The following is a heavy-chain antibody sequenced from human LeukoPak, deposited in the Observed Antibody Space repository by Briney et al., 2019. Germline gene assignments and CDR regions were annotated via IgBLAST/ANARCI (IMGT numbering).Heavy chain of an antibody. Sequence: PGGSLRLSCAASGFTFSNYAMSWVRQAPGKGLEWVSAFSGSGGSTYYADSVKGRFTISRDNSKNTLYLQMNSLRAEDTAVYYCAKDVGYRSSTTCYKPFDYWGQGTLVTVSS. CDR2: FSGSGGST. CDR3: AKDVGYRSSTTCYKPFDY. CDR1: GFTFSNYA. V-gene: IGHV3-23*01. D-gene: IGHD2-2*02. J-gene: IGHJ4*02.